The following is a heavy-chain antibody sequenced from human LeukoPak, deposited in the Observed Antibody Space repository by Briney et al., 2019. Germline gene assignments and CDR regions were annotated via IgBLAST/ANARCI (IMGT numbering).Heavy chain of an antibody. D-gene: IGHD3-10*01. V-gene: IGHV3-23*01. CDR3: AKVSPYYYGSHEGCFDY. CDR1: GFTFSSYA. CDR2: ISGSGGST. Sequence: PGGSLRLSCAASGFTFSSYAMSWVRQAPGKGLEWVSAISGSGGSTYYADPVKGRFTISRDNSKNTLYLQMNSLRAEDTAVYYCAKVSPYYYGSHEGCFDYWGQGTLVTVSS. J-gene: IGHJ4*02.